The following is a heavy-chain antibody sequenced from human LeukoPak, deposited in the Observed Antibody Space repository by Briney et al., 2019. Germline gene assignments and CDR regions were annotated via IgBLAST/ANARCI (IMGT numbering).Heavy chain of an antibody. CDR3: ARVNTGYSSGWYAY. J-gene: IGHJ4*02. CDR1: GFTVSSNY. D-gene: IGHD6-19*01. Sequence: PGGSLRLSCAASGFTVSSNYMSWVRQAPGKGLEWVSVIYSGGSTYYSDSVTGRFTISRDNSKNTLYLQMNSLRAEDTAVYYCARVNTGYSSGWYAYWGQGTLVTVSS. CDR2: IYSGGST. V-gene: IGHV3-53*01.